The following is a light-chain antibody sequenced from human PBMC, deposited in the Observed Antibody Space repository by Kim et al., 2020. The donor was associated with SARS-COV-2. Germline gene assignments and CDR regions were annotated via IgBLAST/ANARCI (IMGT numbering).Light chain of an antibody. CDR3: QAWDSSTAV. J-gene: IGLJ3*02. Sequence: SYELTQPPSVSVSPGQSASITCSGDKLGDTYTCWYQRKPSQSPILVIYQDTKRPSGIPERFSGSSSGNTATLTISETQAMDEADYYCQAWDSSTAVFGGGTQLTVL. CDR1: KLGDTY. CDR2: QDT. V-gene: IGLV3-1*01.